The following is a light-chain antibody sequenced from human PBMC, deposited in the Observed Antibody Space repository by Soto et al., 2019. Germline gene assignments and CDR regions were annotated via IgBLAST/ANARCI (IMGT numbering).Light chain of an antibody. J-gene: IGLJ1*01. V-gene: IGLV1-51*02. CDR1: SSNIGNNY. CDR3: GTGDSSLTAYV. Sequence: QSVLTQPPSVSAAPGQKVTISCSGSSSNIGNNYVSWYQQLPGTAPKLLIYENNKRPSGIPDRFSGSKSGTSATLGITGLQTGDEANYYCGTGDSSLTAYVLVTRSKVTVL. CDR2: ENN.